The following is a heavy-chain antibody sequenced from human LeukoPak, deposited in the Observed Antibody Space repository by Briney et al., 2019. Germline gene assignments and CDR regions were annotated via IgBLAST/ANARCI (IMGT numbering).Heavy chain of an antibody. CDR2: IYYSGST. J-gene: IGHJ1*01. V-gene: IGHV4-31*03. CDR1: GGSISSGGYY. D-gene: IGHD2-15*01. CDR3: ARDSSDIRSLIAH. Sequence: KPSETLSLTCTVSGGSISSGGYYWSWIRQHPGKGLEWIGYIYYSGSTYYNPSLKSRVTISVDTSKNQFSLKLSSVTAADTAVYYCARDSSDIRSLIAHWGQGTLVTVSS.